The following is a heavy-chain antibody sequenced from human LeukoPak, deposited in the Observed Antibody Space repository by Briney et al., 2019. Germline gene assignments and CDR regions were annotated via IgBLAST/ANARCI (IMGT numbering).Heavy chain of an antibody. D-gene: IGHD3-3*01. V-gene: IGHV3-30*02. Sequence: GGSLRLSCAGSGFTFSTFGMHWVRRAPGKGLQWVAFIRNDGTTKYYTDSVKGRFTISRDNSKDTLFLQMNSLRAEDTAVYYCARAFKLPYYDFWSGDIPGAFDIWGQGTMVTVSS. CDR3: ARAFKLPYYDFWSGDIPGAFDI. J-gene: IGHJ3*02. CDR1: GFTFSTFG. CDR2: IRNDGTTK.